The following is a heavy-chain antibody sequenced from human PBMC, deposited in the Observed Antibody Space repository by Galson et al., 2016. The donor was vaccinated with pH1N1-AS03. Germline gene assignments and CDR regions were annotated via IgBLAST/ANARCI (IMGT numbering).Heavy chain of an antibody. D-gene: IGHD6-13*01. CDR1: GGSFSSYY. V-gene: IGHV4-34*01. Sequence: ETLSLTCVMSGGSFSSYYWSWVRQPPGKGLEWIGEINESGDTNYNPSLKSRVTISVDTSKRQFSLNLTSVTAANSAVYPCARGPYRSSPTCPGYGYYYYGWDVWGQGTTVIVAS. CDR3: ARGPYRSSPTCPGYGYYYYGWDV. CDR2: INESGDT. J-gene: IGHJ6*02.